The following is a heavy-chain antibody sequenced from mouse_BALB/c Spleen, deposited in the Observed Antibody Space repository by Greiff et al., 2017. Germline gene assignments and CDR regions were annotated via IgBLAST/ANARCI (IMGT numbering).Heavy chain of an antibody. V-gene: IGHV5-17*02. CDR2: ISSGSSTI. D-gene: IGHD2-10*01. J-gene: IGHJ4*01. CDR1: GFTFSSFG. Sequence: DVMLVESGGGLVQPGGSRKLSCAASGFTFSSFGMHWVRQAPEKGLEWVAYISSGSSTIYYADTVKGRFTISRDNPKNTLFLQMTSLRSEDTAMYYCARKQSYYGNYEGAMDYWGQGTSVTVSS. CDR3: ARKQSYYGNYEGAMDY.